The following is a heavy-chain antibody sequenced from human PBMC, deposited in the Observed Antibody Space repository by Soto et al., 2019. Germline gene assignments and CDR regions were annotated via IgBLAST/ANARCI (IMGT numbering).Heavy chain of an antibody. V-gene: IGHV1-8*01. CDR2: MNPNSGNT. D-gene: IGHD3-16*01. CDR3: ARGYYDYVWGSYTRVFDY. CDR1: GYTFTSYD. Sequence: QVQLVQSGAEVKKPGASVKVSCKASGYTFTSYDINWVRQATGQGLEWMGWMNPNSGNTGYAQKFQGRVTMTRNTSISTAYMELSSLRSEDTAVYYCARGYYDYVWGSYTRVFDYWGQGTLVTVSS. J-gene: IGHJ4*02.